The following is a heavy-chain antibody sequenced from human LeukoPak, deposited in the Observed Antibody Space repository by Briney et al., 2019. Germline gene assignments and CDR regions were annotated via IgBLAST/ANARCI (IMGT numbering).Heavy chain of an antibody. J-gene: IGHJ4*02. CDR2: TYYRSDWYS. CDR3: AREGSYFDY. Sequence: SQTLSLTCALSGDRVSSNSAAWNWIRQSPSRGLEWVGRTYYRSDWYSDYAVSVKSRVSITPDTAKNQFSLQLNSVTPEDTAIYYCAREGSYFDYWGQGTLVTVSS. CDR1: GDRVSSNSAA. V-gene: IGHV6-1*01.